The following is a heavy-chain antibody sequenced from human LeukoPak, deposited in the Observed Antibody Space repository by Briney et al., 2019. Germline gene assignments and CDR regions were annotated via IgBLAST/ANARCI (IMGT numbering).Heavy chain of an antibody. V-gene: IGHV3-7*01. J-gene: IGHJ4*02. D-gene: IGHD5-18*01. CDR3: ARDNGYSSFDC. CDR2: IKQEGSAK. CDR1: GLTFSTYW. Sequence: TGGSLRLSCAASGLTFSTYWMSWVRQAPGQGLELVANIKQEGSAKNYGYSVRGRFTISRDNAKNSLFLQMNSLRAEDTAVYYCARDNGYSSFDCWGQGTLVIVSS.